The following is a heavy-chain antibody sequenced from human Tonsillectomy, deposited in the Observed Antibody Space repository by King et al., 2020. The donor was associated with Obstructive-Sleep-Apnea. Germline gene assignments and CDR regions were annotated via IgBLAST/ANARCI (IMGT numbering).Heavy chain of an antibody. CDR1: GYSFSGYW. CDR3: ARHNKWAFDY. CDR2: IHPGDSDT. V-gene: IGHV5-51*01. J-gene: IGHJ4*02. Sequence: VQLVESGAEVKKPGESLKISCKGSGYSFSGYWIGWVRQMPGKGLEWMVMIHPGDSDTRYSPSFQGQVTISADKSISTAYLQWTSLKASDTAMYYCARHNKWAFDYWGKGTLVTVSS. D-gene: IGHD1-26*01.